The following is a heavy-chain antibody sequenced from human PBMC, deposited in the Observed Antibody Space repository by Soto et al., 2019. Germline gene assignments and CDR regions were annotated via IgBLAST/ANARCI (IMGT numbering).Heavy chain of an antibody. CDR1: GFTFSSYA. V-gene: IGHV3-23*01. D-gene: IGHD6-19*01. Sequence: EVQLLESGGGLVQPGGSLRLSCAASGFTFSSYARSWVRQAPGKGLEWVSAISDSADSTSYPASAEGRFSISIDNSKNTLYLQMNSLRVDDTAVYYCAKKGHTSDGYDYFDYWGQGTLVTVSS. CDR3: AKKGHTSDGYDYFDY. J-gene: IGHJ4*02. CDR2: ISDSADST.